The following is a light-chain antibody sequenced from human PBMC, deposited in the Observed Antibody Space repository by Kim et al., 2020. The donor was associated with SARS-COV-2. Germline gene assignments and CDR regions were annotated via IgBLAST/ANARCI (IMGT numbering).Light chain of an antibody. CDR3: SSYTSSSTYV. V-gene: IGLV2-14*01. Sequence: QSALTQPASVSGSPGQSITISCTGTSSDVGGYKYVSWYQQHPGKAPKLMIYDVSKRPSGVSNRFSGSKSGNTASLTISGLQAEDEADYYCSSYTSSSTYVFGTGTQLTVL. J-gene: IGLJ1*01. CDR2: DVS. CDR1: SSDVGGYKY.